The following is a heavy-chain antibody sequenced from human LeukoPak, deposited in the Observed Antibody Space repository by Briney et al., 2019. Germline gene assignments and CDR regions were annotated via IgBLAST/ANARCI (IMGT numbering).Heavy chain of an antibody. Sequence: GGSLRLSCAASGFTFSSYAMSWVRQAPGKGLEWVSAISGSGGSTYYADSVKGRFTISRDNSKNTLYLQMNSLRAEDTAVYYCARAINDFWSGPFDYWGQGTLVTVSS. V-gene: IGHV3-23*01. CDR1: GFTFSSYA. CDR3: ARAINDFWSGPFDY. J-gene: IGHJ4*02. D-gene: IGHD3-3*01. CDR2: ISGSGGST.